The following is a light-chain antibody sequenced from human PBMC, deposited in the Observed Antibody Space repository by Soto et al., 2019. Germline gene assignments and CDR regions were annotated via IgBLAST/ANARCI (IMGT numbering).Light chain of an antibody. CDR3: QQFNSYPT. CDR1: QGISSY. V-gene: IGKV1-9*01. J-gene: IGKJ4*01. Sequence: DIQLTQSPSFLSASVGDGVTISCRASQGISSYLAWYQQRPGKAPKLLIYAASTLQSGVPSRFSGSGSGTEFTLTISHLQPEDFATYYCQQFNSYPTFGGGTKVEIK. CDR2: AAS.